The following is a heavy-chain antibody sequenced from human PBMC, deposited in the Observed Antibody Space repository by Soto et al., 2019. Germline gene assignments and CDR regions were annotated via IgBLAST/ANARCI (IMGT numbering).Heavy chain of an antibody. V-gene: IGHV1-69*05. Sequence: ASVKVSCKASGGTFSSYAISWVRQAPGQGLEWMGGIIPIFGTANYAQKFQGRVTMSRDNSRNTLDLQMDSLRVGDTAVYYCARRSTLSYHAIDVWGQGTTVTVSS. J-gene: IGHJ6*02. CDR2: IIPIFGTA. CDR3: ARRSTLSYHAIDV. CDR1: GGTFSSYA. D-gene: IGHD3-10*01.